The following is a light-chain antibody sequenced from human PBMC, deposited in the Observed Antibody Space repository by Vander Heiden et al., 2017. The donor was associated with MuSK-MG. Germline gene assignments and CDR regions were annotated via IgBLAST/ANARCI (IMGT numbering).Light chain of an antibody. J-gene: IGLJ1*01. Sequence: QSVLTPPPSVSGAPGQRVTISCTGSSSNIGAGYDVHWYQQLPGTAPKLLSYGNSNRPSGVPDRFSGSTSGTSDYLAITGLQAEDEADYDCQSYDSSLSGSRVFGTGTKVTVL. V-gene: IGLV1-40*01. CDR1: SSNIGAGYD. CDR2: GNS. CDR3: QSYDSSLSGSRV.